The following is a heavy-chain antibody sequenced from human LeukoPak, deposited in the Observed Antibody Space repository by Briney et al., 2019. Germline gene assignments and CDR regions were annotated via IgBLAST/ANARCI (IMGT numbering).Heavy chain of an antibody. CDR3: ARAPSEIGGYYPEYFRH. CDR2: IKSDGSI. Sequence: HPGGSLRLSCAASGFTFSTYWMHLVRQAPGKGLVWVSRIKSDGSINYADSVKGRFTISRDNANNTLSLQMNSLRPEDTGVYYCARAPSEIGGYYPEYFRHWGQGTLVTVSS. D-gene: IGHD3-22*01. CDR1: GFTFSTYW. V-gene: IGHV3-74*01. J-gene: IGHJ1*01.